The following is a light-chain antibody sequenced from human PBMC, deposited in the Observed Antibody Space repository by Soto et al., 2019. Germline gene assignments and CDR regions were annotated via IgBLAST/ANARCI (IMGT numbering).Light chain of an antibody. Sequence: EIVMTQSPATLAGSPGETVTLSCRASQSLSGNLAWYQQKPGQAPRLLIFRASTRATGVPARFSGSGSGTDFTLTISSLEPEDFAVYYCQQRSNWPPTFGQGTRLEIK. V-gene: IGKV3-11*01. CDR1: QSLSGN. J-gene: IGKJ5*01. CDR3: QQRSNWPPT. CDR2: RAS.